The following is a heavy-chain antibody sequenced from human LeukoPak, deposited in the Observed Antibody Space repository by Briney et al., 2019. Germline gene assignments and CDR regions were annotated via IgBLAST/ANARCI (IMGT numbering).Heavy chain of an antibody. D-gene: IGHD6-19*01. CDR3: ARQISSGWYFGGAFDI. Sequence: GESLKISCKGSGYSFTSYWIGWVRQMPGKGLEWLGIIYPGDSDTGYSPSFQGQVTISADKSISTAYLQWSSLKASDTAMYYCARQISSGWYFGGAFDIWGQGTMVTVSS. CDR2: IYPGDSDT. CDR1: GYSFTSYW. J-gene: IGHJ3*02. V-gene: IGHV5-51*01.